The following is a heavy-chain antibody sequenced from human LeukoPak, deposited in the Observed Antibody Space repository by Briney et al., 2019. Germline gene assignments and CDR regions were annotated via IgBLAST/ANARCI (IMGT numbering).Heavy chain of an antibody. J-gene: IGHJ5*02. Sequence: ASVKVSCEASGYTFTGYYMHWVRQAPGQGLEWMGWINPNSGGTNYAQKFQGRVTMTRDTSISTAYMELSRLRSDDTAVYYCARDGAWNNWFDPWGQGALVTVSS. V-gene: IGHV1-2*02. D-gene: IGHD3-16*01. CDR2: INPNSGGT. CDR3: ARDGAWNNWFDP. CDR1: GYTFTGYY.